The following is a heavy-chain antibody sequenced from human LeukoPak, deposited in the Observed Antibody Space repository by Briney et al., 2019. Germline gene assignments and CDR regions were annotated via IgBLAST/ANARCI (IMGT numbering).Heavy chain of an antibody. D-gene: IGHD3-22*01. V-gene: IGHV1-69*04. CDR2: IIPIFGIA. Sequence: SVKVSCKASGGTFSSYAISWVRQAPGQGLEWMGRIIPIFGIANYAQKFQGRVTITADKSTSTAYMELSSLRSEDTAVYCCARYYYDSSGFSQTFFDYWGQGTLVTVSS. CDR1: GGTFSSYA. J-gene: IGHJ4*02. CDR3: ARYYYDSSGFSQTFFDY.